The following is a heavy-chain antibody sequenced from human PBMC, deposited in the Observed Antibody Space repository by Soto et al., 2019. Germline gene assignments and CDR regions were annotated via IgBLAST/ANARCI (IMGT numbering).Heavy chain of an antibody. Sequence: SETLSLTCAVEGGYFRAYYWNWIRQSPGKGLEWIGEISHSGSTNYNPSLKSRITISVDTSKNQFSLNLSSVTAADTAVYYCARVRWYYDSSGYYVQYFQHWGQGTLVTVSS. D-gene: IGHD3-22*01. V-gene: IGHV4-34*01. J-gene: IGHJ1*01. CDR3: ARVRWYYDSSGYYVQYFQH. CDR2: ISHSGST. CDR1: GGYFRAYY.